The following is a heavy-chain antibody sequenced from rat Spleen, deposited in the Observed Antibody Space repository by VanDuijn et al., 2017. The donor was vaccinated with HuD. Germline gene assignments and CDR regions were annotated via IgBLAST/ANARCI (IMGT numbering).Heavy chain of an antibody. CDR2: ISPSGGST. CDR1: GFTFSDYG. CDR3: ARHASIRAYYFDY. V-gene: IGHV5-29*01. Sequence: EVQLVESDGGLVQPGRSLKLACAASGFTFSDYGMAWVRQAPTKGLEWVASISPSGGSTYYRDSVKGRFTVSRDNAKSTLYLQMDSLRSEDTATYYCARHASIRAYYFDYWGQGVMVTVSS. J-gene: IGHJ2*01. D-gene: IGHD4-3*01.